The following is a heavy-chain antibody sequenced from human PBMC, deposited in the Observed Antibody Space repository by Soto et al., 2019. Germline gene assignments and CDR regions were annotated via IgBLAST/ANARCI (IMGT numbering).Heavy chain of an antibody. CDR1: GVSFSSYT. CDR3: ASGGSGSYSFDY. CDR2: IIPIFGAA. V-gene: IGHV1-69*01. Sequence: QVQLVQSGAEVKKPGSSVKVSCKASGVSFSSYTISWVRQAPGQGLAWMGGIIPIFGAANYAQRFQGRVTITSDGSTSTAYMELSNLRSEDTAMYYGASGGSGSYSFDYWGQGTLVTVSS. D-gene: IGHD1-26*01. J-gene: IGHJ4*02.